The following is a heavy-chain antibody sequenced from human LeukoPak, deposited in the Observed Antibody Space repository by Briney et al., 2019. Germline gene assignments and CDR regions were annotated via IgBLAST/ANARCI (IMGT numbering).Heavy chain of an antibody. D-gene: IGHD2-15*01. CDR2: IYYSGST. CDR1: GGSISSGDYY. V-gene: IGHV4-30-4*01. J-gene: IGHJ3*02. Sequence: SQTLSLTCTVPGGSISSGDYYWSWIRQPPGKGLEWIGYIYYSGSTYYNPSLKSRVTISVDTSKNQFSLKLSSVTAADTAVYYCVGYCSGGSCYGAFDIWGQGTMVTVSS. CDR3: VGYCSGGSCYGAFDI.